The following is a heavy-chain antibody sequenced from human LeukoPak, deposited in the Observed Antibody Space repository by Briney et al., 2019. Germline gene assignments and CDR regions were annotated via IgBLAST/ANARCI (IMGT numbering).Heavy chain of an antibody. J-gene: IGHJ4*02. CDR1: GGSISSYY. V-gene: IGHV4-4*07. D-gene: IGHD4-11*01. Sequence: SETLSLTCTVSGGSISSYYWSWIRQPAGKGLEWIGRIYTSGSTYYNPSLKSRVTISVDRSKNQFSLKLSSVTAADTAVYYCARVRNYSIDYWGQGTLVTVSS. CDR3: ARVRNYSIDY. CDR2: IYTSGST.